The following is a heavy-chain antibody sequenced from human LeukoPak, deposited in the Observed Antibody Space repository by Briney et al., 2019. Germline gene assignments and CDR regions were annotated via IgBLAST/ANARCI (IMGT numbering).Heavy chain of an antibody. V-gene: IGHV1-46*01. CDR3: ASTIDCSSTSCYGCYFDY. D-gene: IGHD2-2*01. CDR2: INPSGGST. Sequence: GASVKVSCKASGYTFTSYYMHWVRQAPGQGLEWMGIINPSGGSTSCAQKFQGRVTMTRDMSTSTVYMELSSLRSEDTAVYYCASTIDCSSTSCYGCYFDYWGQGTLVTVSS. J-gene: IGHJ4*02. CDR1: GYTFTSYY.